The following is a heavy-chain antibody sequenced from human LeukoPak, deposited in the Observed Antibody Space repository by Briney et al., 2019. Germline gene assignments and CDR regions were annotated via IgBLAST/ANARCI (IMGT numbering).Heavy chain of an antibody. Sequence: SETLSLTCIVPGGSISSSSYYWAWIRQSPGKGLEWIGTFSSGGSAYYNPSLTSRVSISKDTSDNQFSLRLDSVTAADTAVYYCARKQTGTMYDVWGQGTQVTVSS. D-gene: IGHD1-7*01. V-gene: IGHV4-39*07. CDR2: FSSGGSA. CDR3: ARKQTGTMYDV. J-gene: IGHJ4*02. CDR1: GGSISSSSYY.